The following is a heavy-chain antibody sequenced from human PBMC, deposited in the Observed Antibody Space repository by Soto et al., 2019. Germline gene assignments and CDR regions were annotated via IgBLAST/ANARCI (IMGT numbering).Heavy chain of an antibody. V-gene: IGHV3-30*18. CDR2: ISYDGSNK. CDR1: GFTFSSYG. D-gene: IGHD2-15*01. Sequence: GGSLRLSCAASGFTFSSYGMHWVRQAPGKGLEWVAVISYDGSNKYYADSVKGRFTISRDNSKNTLYLQMNSLRAEDTAVYYCAKDLMVVASYYYYGMDVWGQGTTVTVSS. CDR3: AKDLMVVASYYYYGMDV. J-gene: IGHJ6*02.